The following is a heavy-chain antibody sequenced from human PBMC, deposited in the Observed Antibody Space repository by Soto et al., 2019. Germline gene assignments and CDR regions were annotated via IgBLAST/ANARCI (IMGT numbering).Heavy chain of an antibody. V-gene: IGHV6-1*01. CDR3: QRAAFMGTYNGYFAP. CDR2: TYYRSKWYS. J-gene: IGHJ5*02. Sequence: SQTLSLTCAISGDSVSSNSATWNWIRQSPSRGLEWLGRTYYRSKWYSDYAVSVKSRITINPDTSKNQFSLQLNSVTPEDTAVVYFQRAAFMGTYNGYFAPGGKGTLVPVS. CDR1: GDSVSSNSAT. D-gene: IGHD3-10*01.